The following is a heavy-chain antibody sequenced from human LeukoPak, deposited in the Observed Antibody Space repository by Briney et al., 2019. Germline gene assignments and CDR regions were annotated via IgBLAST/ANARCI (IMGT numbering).Heavy chain of an antibody. V-gene: IGHV4-34*01. CDR1: GGSFSGYY. CDR3: ARGNDYGDYVVGPWFDP. Sequence: SETLSLTCAVYGGSFSGYYWSWLRQPPGKGLEWLGEINHSGSTNYNPSLKSRVTISVDTSKNQFSLKLSSVTAADTAVYYCARGNDYGDYVVGPWFDPWGQGTLVTVSS. J-gene: IGHJ5*02. CDR2: INHSGST. D-gene: IGHD4-17*01.